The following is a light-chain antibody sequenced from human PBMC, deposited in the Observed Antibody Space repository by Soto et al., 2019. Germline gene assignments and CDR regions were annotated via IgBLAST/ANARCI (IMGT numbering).Light chain of an antibody. CDR2: DVN. V-gene: IGLV2-11*01. J-gene: IGLJ2*01. CDR1: RSDVGGYNY. CDR3: CSYAGNYNEV. Sequence: QSALTQPRSVSGSPGQSVTISCTGTRSDVGGYNYVSWYQLYPGKAPKFMIYDVNKRPSGVPNRFSGSKSGNTASLTISGLQAEDEADYYCCSYAGNYNEVFGGGTKLTVL.